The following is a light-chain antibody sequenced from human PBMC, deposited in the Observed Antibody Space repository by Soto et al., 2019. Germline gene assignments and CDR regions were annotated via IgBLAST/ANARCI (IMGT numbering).Light chain of an antibody. CDR2: EVS. CDR1: SSDVGAYNC. J-gene: IGLJ2*01. V-gene: IGLV2-8*01. Sequence: QSVLTQPASVSGSPGQSITISCTGTSSDVGAYNCVSWYQQHPGKAPKLMIYEVSKRPSGVPDRFSGSKSGNTASLTVSGLQAEDEADYYCSSYAGSNIPVVFGGGTKLTVL. CDR3: SSYAGSNIPVV.